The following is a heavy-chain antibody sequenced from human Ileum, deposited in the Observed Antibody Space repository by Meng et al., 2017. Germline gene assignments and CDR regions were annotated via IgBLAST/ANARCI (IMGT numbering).Heavy chain of an antibody. J-gene: IGHJ5*02. D-gene: IGHD6-6*01. CDR1: GFSLNTVGVG. Sequence: QITLKESGPTLIEPTETLTLTCTFSGFSLNTVGVGVGWIRQPPGKALEWLALIYWDDEYSYSPSLRSRLTITKDTSRNQVVLRMTNVAPVDAGTYYCVHRLVAAQHWFDPWGQGTLVTVSS. CDR3: VHRLVAAQHWFDP. V-gene: IGHV2-5*02. CDR2: IYWDDEY.